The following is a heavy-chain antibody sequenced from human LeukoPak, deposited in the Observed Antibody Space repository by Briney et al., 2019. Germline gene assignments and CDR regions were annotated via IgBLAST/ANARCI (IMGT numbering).Heavy chain of an antibody. CDR3: ARDPYCDDFWSGCWSP. V-gene: IGHV4-61*02. Sequence: PSETLSFTCTVSGGSISSGSYYWSWIRQPAGKGLEWIGRIYTSGSTNYNPSLKSRVTISVDTSKNQFSLKLSSVTAADTAVYYCARDPYCDDFWSGCWSPWGQGTLVTVSS. CDR2: IYTSGST. CDR1: GGSISSGSYY. J-gene: IGHJ5*02. D-gene: IGHD3-3*01.